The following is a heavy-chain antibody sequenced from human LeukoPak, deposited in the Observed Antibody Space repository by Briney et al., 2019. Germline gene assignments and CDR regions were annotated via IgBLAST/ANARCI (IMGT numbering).Heavy chain of an antibody. D-gene: IGHD2-2*01. CDR1: GFTFEDHV. CDR2: ISWSGDRM. CDR3: AKDLGGSATTV. J-gene: IGHJ4*02. Sequence: GGSLRLPCAASGFTFEDHVMHWVRQAPGKGLEWVSSISWSGDRMGYADAVKGRFTISRDNAKNSLFLQMNSLRVEDTALYYCAKDLGGSATTVWGQGTLVTVSP. V-gene: IGHV3-9*01.